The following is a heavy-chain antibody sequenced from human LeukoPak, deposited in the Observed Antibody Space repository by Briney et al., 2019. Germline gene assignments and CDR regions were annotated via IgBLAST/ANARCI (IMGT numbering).Heavy chain of an antibody. Sequence: SETLSLTCNVSGGSISSYYWACIRQPPGKGLDWIGTIYYSGSTFYNPSLKSRLTISVDTSKNQFSLKLRSVTAADTALYYCARGFAVAGRYDYWGQGTLVTVSS. J-gene: IGHJ4*02. CDR2: IYYSGST. CDR3: ARGFAVAGRYDY. CDR1: GGSISSYY. V-gene: IGHV4-39*01. D-gene: IGHD6-19*01.